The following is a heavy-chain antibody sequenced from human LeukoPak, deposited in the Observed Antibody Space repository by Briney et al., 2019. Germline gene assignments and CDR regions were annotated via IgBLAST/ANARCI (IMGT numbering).Heavy chain of an antibody. CDR2: ISSSSSYI. V-gene: IGHV3-21*01. J-gene: IGHJ4*02. D-gene: IGHD2-8*01. Sequence: GGSLRLSCAASGFTFSSYSMNWVRQAPGKGLEWVSSISSSSSYIYYADSVKGRFTISRDNAKNSLYLQMNSLRAEDTAVYYCARVRVLMVYAYDYWGQGTLVTVSS. CDR3: ARVRVLMVYAYDY. CDR1: GFTFSSYS.